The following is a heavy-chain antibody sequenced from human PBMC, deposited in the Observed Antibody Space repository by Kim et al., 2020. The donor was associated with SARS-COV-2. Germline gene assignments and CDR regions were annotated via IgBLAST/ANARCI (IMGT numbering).Heavy chain of an antibody. CDR1: GGTFSSYA. J-gene: IGHJ3*02. V-gene: IGHV1-69*04. D-gene: IGHD3-9*01. Sequence: SVKVSCKASGGTFSSYAISWVRQAPGQGLEWMGRIIPILGIANYAQKFQGRVTITADKSTSTAYMELSSLRSEDTAVYYCARDPRARLLRYFDWFSAFDIWGQGTMVTVSS. CDR2: IIPILGIA. CDR3: ARDPRARLLRYFDWFSAFDI.